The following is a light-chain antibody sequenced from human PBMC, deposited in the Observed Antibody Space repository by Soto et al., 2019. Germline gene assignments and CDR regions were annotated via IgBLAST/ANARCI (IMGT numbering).Light chain of an antibody. CDR3: HSYDSSLHRV. V-gene: IGLV6-57*01. J-gene: IGLJ3*02. Sequence: NFMLTQPHSVSESPGKTVTISCTRTSGRIASNYVQWYQQRPGSSPTTVIYDDNQRPSGVPDRFSGSIDSSPNSASLTISGLKTEDEADYYCHSYDSSLHRVFGGGTKVTVL. CDR1: SGRIASNY. CDR2: DDN.